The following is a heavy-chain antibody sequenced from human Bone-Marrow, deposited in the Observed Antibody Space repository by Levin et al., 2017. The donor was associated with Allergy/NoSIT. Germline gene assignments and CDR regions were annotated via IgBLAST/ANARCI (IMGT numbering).Heavy chain of an antibody. Sequence: PGGSLRLSCAASGFTFNNAWMTWVRQTPGKGLEWVGHIRSKTDGGTADYAAPVKGRFTISRDDSGNTLYLQLDSLKTDDTAVYYCVTSYKNYYDGYWGQGTLVTVSS. J-gene: IGHJ4*02. D-gene: IGHD3-22*01. CDR3: VTSYKNYYDGY. CDR1: GFTFNNAW. V-gene: IGHV3-15*01. CDR2: IRSKTDGGTA.